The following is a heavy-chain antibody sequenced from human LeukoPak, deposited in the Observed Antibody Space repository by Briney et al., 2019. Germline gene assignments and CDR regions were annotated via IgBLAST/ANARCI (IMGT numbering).Heavy chain of an antibody. J-gene: IGHJ4*02. CDR3: ARVDGVVITHFDY. CDR1: GGTFSSYA. CDR2: IIPIFGTA. V-gene: IGHV1-69*13. D-gene: IGHD3-22*01. Sequence: SVKVSCKASGGTFSSYAISWVRQALGQGLEWMGGIIPIFGTANYAQKFQGRVTITADESTSTAYMELSSLRSEDTAVYYCARVDGVVITHFDYWGQGTLVTVSS.